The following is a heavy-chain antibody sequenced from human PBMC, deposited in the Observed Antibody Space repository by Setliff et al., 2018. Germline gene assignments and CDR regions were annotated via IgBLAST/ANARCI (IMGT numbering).Heavy chain of an antibody. CDR2: ISSTITST. J-gene: IGHJ4*02. CDR1: GFTFGDYT. Sequence: GGSLRLSCTASGFTFGDYTMSWVRQAPGKGLEWVSAISSTITSTYYADSVKGRFTISRDNSKNTLYLQMNSLRAEDTAIYYCAKDWNPSTYWYTDYFDSWGQGTLVTVSS. D-gene: IGHD2-2*01. V-gene: IGHV3-23*01. CDR3: AKDWNPSTYWYTDYFDS.